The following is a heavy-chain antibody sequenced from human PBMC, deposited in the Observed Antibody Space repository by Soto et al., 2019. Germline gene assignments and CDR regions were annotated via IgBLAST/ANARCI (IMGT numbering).Heavy chain of an antibody. V-gene: IGHV4-59*01. J-gene: IGHJ6*02. CDR3: ARVGYCTGGSCYSDYHYAMDV. CDR2: IFFSGKT. CDR1: GGSISGFY. Sequence: SETLSLTCTVSGGSISGFYWSWIRQPPGKGLEWIGYIFFSGKTNYNPSLKSRVTISVETSKDQFSLKLTSVTAADTAIYYFARVGYCTGGSCYSDYHYAMDVWGQGTTVTVSS. D-gene: IGHD2-15*01.